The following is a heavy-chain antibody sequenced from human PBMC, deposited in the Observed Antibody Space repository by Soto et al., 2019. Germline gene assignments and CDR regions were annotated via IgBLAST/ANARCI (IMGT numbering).Heavy chain of an antibody. CDR2: ISYDGSNK. CDR3: ARDMGEWELRLADY. V-gene: IGHV3-30-3*01. J-gene: IGHJ4*02. D-gene: IGHD1-26*01. Sequence: GGSLRLSCAASGFTFSSYAMHWVRQAPGKGLEWVAVISYDGSNKYYADSVKGRFTISRDNSKNTLYLQMNSLRAEDTAGYYCARDMGEWELRLADYWGQGTLVTVSS. CDR1: GFTFSSYA.